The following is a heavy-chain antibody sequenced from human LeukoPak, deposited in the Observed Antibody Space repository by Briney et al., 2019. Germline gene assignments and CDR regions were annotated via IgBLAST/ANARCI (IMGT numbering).Heavy chain of an antibody. Sequence: GESLQISCKGSGYTFTNYWIGWVRPMPGKGLEWMGIIYPADSDTRYSPSFQGQVTISADKSISTAYLQWSSLKASDTAMYYCARPPQGSSGSLGFDYWGQGTLVTVSS. CDR3: ARPPQGSSGSLGFDY. CDR2: IYPADSDT. CDR1: GYTFTNYW. D-gene: IGHD6-19*01. V-gene: IGHV5-51*01. J-gene: IGHJ4*02.